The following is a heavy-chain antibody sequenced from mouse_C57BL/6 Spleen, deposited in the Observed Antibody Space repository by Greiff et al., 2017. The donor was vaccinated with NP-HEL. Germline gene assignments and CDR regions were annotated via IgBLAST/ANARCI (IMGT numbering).Heavy chain of an antibody. Sequence: QVQLQQPGAELVMPGASVKLSCKASGYTFTSYWMHWVKQRPGQGLEWIGEIDPSDSYTNYNQKFKGKSTLTVDKSSSTAYMQLSSLTSEDSAVYYCARTGNPGYWGKGTTLTVSS. CDR1: GYTFTSYW. J-gene: IGHJ2*01. V-gene: IGHV1-69*01. CDR2: IDPSDSYT. CDR3: ARTGNPGY. D-gene: IGHD2-1*01.